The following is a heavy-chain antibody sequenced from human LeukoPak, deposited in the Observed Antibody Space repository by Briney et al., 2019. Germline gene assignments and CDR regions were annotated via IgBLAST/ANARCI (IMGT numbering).Heavy chain of an antibody. V-gene: IGHV1-2*02. CDR2: INPNSGGT. D-gene: IGHD6-19*01. Sequence: GASVKVSCEASGYTLTGYYMHWVRQAPGQGLEGMGWINPNSGGTNYAQKFQGRVTMTRDTSISTAYMELSRLRSDDTAVYYCARARAQQWLVHGWAFDIWGQGTMVTVSS. J-gene: IGHJ3*02. CDR3: ARARAQQWLVHGWAFDI. CDR1: GYTLTGYY.